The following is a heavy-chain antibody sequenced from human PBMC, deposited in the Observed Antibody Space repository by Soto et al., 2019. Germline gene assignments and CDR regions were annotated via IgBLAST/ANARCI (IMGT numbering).Heavy chain of an antibody. CDR2: IDHSGTT. J-gene: IGHJ4*02. V-gene: IGHV4-34*01. D-gene: IGHD1-26*01. CDR3: ASPLFSGSYCTDY. Sequence: QVQLQQWGAGLLKPSETLSLTCVVYGGSFSGYYWSWIRQPPGKGLEWIGEIDHSGTTNYNPSLKSRVTISVDTSKNQFSLKLSSVTAADTAVYYCASPLFSGSYCTDYWGQGTLVTVSS. CDR1: GGSFSGYY.